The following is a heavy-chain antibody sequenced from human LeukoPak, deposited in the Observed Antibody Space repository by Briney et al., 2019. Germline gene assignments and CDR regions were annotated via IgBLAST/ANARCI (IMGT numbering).Heavy chain of an antibody. CDR2: INHSGST. CDR1: GGSFSGYY. CDR3: ARDSYGFVDY. J-gene: IGHJ4*02. Sequence: PSETLSLTCAVYGGSFSGYYWSWIRQPPGKGLERIGEINHSGSTNYNPSLKSRITISVDTSKNQFSLKLSSVTAADTAVYYCARDSYGFVDYWGQGTLVTVSS. V-gene: IGHV4-34*01. D-gene: IGHD5-18*01.